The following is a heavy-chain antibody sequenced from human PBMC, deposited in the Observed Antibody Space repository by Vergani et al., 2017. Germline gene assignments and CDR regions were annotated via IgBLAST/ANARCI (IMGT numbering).Heavy chain of an antibody. CDR2: ISYDGSNK. D-gene: IGHD3-22*01. J-gene: IGHJ6*03. CDR1: GFTFSSYA. V-gene: IGHV3-30*07. Sequence: QVQLVESGGGVVQPGRSLRLSCAASGFTFSSYAMHWVRQAPGKGLEWVAVISYDGSNKYYADSVKGRFTISRDNAKNSLYLQMNSLRAEDTAVYYCARRRGGADYYDSSGPHRYYYYYMDVWGKGTTVTVSS. CDR3: ARRRGGADYYDSSGPHRYYYYYMDV.